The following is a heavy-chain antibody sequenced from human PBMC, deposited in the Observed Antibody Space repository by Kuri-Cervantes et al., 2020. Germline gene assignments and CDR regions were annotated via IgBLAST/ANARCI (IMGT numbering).Heavy chain of an antibody. CDR2: INPNSGGT. V-gene: IGHV1-2*04. J-gene: IGHJ5*02. D-gene: IGHD3-10*01. CDR3: AREFDAGGFDP. Sequence: ASVKVSCKASGYTFTSYDINWVRQATGQGLEWMGWINPNSGGTNYAQKFQGWVTMTRDTSISTAYMELSRLRSDDTAVYYCAREFDAGGFDPWGQGTLVTVSS. CDR1: GYTFTSYD.